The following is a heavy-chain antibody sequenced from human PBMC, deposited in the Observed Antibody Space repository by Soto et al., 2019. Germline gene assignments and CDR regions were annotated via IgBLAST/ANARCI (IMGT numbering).Heavy chain of an antibody. D-gene: IGHD3-9*01. CDR2: INHSGST. CDR3: ARARLVRYLAWLSRYYFDY. Sequence: VYGGSFSGYYWSWIRQPPGKGLEWIGEINHSGSTYYNPSLKSRVSLSVDTSKNQFSLRLSSVTAADTAVYYCARARLVRYLAWLSRYYFDYWGPGTLVTVSS. V-gene: IGHV4-34*01. J-gene: IGHJ4*02. CDR1: GGSFSGYY.